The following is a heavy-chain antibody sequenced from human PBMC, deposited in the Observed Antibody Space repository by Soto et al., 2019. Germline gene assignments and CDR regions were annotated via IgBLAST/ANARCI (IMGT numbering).Heavy chain of an antibody. V-gene: IGHV3-21*01. J-gene: IGHJ4*02. CDR1: GFTFSSYS. CDR2: ISSSGVYT. D-gene: IGHD2-15*01. Sequence: EVQLVESGGGLVKPGGSLRLSCAASGFTFSSYSMNWVCQAPGKGLEWVSSISSSGVYTSYADSVKGRFTISRDNAKNSLYLEIDKLRAEDTAVYYCARGRSLNTNMDYWGQGALVTVSS. CDR3: ARGRSLNTNMDY.